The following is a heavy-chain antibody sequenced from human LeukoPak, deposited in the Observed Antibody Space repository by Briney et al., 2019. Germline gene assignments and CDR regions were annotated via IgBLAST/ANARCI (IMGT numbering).Heavy chain of an antibody. D-gene: IGHD1-7*01. V-gene: IGHV1-18*01. J-gene: IGHJ3*02. CDR2: ISVYKGNT. Sequence: GASVKVSCKASGYTFTTYGINWVRQAPGQGLEWMGWISVYKGNTNYAQKFQGRVTMTTDTSTSTAYMELRSLRSDDTAVYYCAGSRDWNYAFGMWGQGTMVTVSS. CDR1: GYTFTTYG. CDR3: AGSRDWNYAFGM.